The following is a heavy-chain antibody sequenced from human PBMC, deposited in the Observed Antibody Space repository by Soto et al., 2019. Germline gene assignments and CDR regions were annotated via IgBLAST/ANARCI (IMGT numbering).Heavy chain of an antibody. CDR2: INPSGGTT. CDR3: ARGPNINTCYRWFNP. V-gene: IGHV1-46*01. Sequence: QVQLVQSGAEVKKPGASVKVSCKASGYTFTTYYIHWVRQAPGQGLEWMGIINPSGGTTTFAQKFQGRVTMTGDTSTSTVYMELSSLRYDDTALYYCARGPNINTCYRWFNPCGQGTLVTVSS. J-gene: IGHJ5*02. D-gene: IGHD2-15*01. CDR1: GYTFTTYY.